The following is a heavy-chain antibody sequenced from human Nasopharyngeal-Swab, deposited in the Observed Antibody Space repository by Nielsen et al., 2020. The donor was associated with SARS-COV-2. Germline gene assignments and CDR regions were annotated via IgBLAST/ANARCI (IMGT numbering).Heavy chain of an antibody. J-gene: IGHJ6*02. Sequence: GGSLRLSCAASGFTFSSYWMHWVRQAPGKGLVWVSRINSDGSSTSYADSVKGRFTISRDNAKNTLYLQMNSLRAEDTAVYFCARDTLLQYVSHYYYGMDVWGQGTTVTVSS. CDR2: INSDGSST. CDR3: ARDTLLQYVSHYYYGMDV. V-gene: IGHV3-74*01. D-gene: IGHD4-11*01. CDR1: GFTFSSYW.